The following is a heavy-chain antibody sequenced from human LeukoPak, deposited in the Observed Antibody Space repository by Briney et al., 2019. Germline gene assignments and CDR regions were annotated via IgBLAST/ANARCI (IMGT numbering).Heavy chain of an antibody. CDR2: INTGNGNA. V-gene: IGHV1-3*04. CDR1: GYIFANYG. Sequence: ASVKVSCKTSGYIFANYGMHWVRQAPRQSLEWMGWINTGNGNAKSSQKFQDRVTLSRDTAATTAYMELNSLSSEDTAVYYCARAPLSDPSGRYYAHWGQGTLVTVSS. D-gene: IGHD1-26*01. CDR3: ARAPLSDPSGRYYAH. J-gene: IGHJ1*01.